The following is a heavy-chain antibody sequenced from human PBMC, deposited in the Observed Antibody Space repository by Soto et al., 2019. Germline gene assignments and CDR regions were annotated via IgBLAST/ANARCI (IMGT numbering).Heavy chain of an antibody. CDR1: GGYLISYY. CDR3: ARDRWLQFYFDY. V-gene: IGHV4-59*01. Sequence: SETLSLTCTVSGGYLISYYWSWIRKPPGKGLEWIGYIYYSGSTNYNPSLKSRVTISVDTSKNQFSLKLSSVTAADTAVYYCARDRWLQFYFDYWGQGTLVTVSS. D-gene: IGHD5-12*01. J-gene: IGHJ4*02. CDR2: IYYSGST.